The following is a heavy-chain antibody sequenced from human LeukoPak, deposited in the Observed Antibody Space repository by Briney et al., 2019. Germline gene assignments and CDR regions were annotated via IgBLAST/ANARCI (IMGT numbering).Heavy chain of an antibody. D-gene: IGHD1-26*01. V-gene: IGHV1-2*02. CDR1: GYTFTGYY. J-gene: IGHJ3*02. CDR3: ARERWEPHDAFDI. Sequence: ASVKVSCKASGYTFTGYYMHWVRQAPGQGLEWMGWINPNSGRTNYAQKFQGRVTMTRDTSISTAYMELSRLRSDDTAVYYCARERWEPHDAFDIWGQGTMVTVSS. CDR2: INPNSGRT.